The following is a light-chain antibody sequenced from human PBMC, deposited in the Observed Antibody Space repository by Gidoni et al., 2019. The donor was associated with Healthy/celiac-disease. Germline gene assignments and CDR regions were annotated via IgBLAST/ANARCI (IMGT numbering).Light chain of an antibody. CDR2: DAS. Sequence: DIQMTQSPSTLSSSVGDRVTITCRARQSISTWLAWYQQKPGKAPKLLIYDASSLESGVPSRFSGSGSGTEFTLTISSLQPDDFATYYFQQYNSYPWTFGQGTKVEVK. J-gene: IGKJ1*01. CDR3: QQYNSYPWT. V-gene: IGKV1-5*01. CDR1: QSISTW.